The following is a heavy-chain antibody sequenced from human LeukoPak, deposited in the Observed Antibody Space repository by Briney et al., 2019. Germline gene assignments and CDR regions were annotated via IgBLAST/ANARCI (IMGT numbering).Heavy chain of an antibody. Sequence: GGSLRLSCAASGFTFSSYAMSWVRQAPGKGLEWVSAVSGSGGSTYYADSVKGRFTISRDNSKNTLYLQMNSLRAEDTAVYYCAKDGLLWFGELLQPLDYWGQGTLVTVSS. CDR1: GFTFSSYA. D-gene: IGHD3-10*01. CDR2: VSGSGGST. V-gene: IGHV3-23*01. CDR3: AKDGLLWFGELLQPLDY. J-gene: IGHJ4*02.